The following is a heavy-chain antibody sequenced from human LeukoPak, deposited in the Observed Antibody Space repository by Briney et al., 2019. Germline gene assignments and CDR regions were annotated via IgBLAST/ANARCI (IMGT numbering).Heavy chain of an antibody. CDR2: IYPGDSDT. J-gene: IGHJ4*02. D-gene: IGHD3-9*01. CDR3: ARQGYDILTGYYQNQDFDY. Sequence: GESLKISCEGSGYSFTSYWIGWVRQMPGKGLEWMGIIYPGDSDTRYSPSFQGQVTISADKSISTAYLQWSSLKASDTAMYYCARQGYDILTGYYQNQDFDYWGQGTLVTVSS. V-gene: IGHV5-51*01. CDR1: GYSFTSYW.